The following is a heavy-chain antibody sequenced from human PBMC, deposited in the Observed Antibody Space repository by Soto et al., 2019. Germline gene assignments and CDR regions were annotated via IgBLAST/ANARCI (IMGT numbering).Heavy chain of an antibody. Sequence: ASVKVSCKASGYTVTSYAMHWVRQAPGQRLEWMGWINAGNGNTKYSQKFQGRVTITRDTSASTAYMELSSLRSEDTAVYYCARGLVDSSWYGEDYWGKGPLVPVSS. V-gene: IGHV1-3*01. CDR3: ARGLVDSSWYGEDY. CDR1: GYTVTSYA. J-gene: IGHJ4*02. D-gene: IGHD6-13*01. CDR2: INAGNGNT.